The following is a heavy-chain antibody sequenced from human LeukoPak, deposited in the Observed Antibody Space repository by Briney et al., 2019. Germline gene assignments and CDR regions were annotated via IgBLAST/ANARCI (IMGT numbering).Heavy chain of an antibody. CDR3: ARGFPSQSYYYDSSGHADY. D-gene: IGHD3-22*01. V-gene: IGHV1-8*01. CDR2: MNPNSGNT. J-gene: IGHJ4*02. CDR1: GYTFTSYD. Sequence: ASVKVSCKASGYTFTSYDINWVRQATGQGLEWTGWMNPNSGNTGYAQKFQGRVTMTRNTSISTAYMELSSLRSEDTAVYYCARGFPSQSYYYDSSGHADYWGQGTLVTVSS.